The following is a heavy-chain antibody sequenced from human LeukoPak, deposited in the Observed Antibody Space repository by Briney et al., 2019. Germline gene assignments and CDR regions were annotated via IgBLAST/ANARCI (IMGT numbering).Heavy chain of an antibody. CDR2: IYYSGST. D-gene: IGHD4-17*01. J-gene: IGHJ3*02. CDR1: GGSISSGRYY. V-gene: IGHV4-31*03. CDR3: ARQAVTDAFDI. Sequence: SETLSLTCTVSGGSISSGRYYWSWIRQHPGKGLEWIGYIYYSGSTYYNPSLKSRVTISVDTSKNQFSLKLSSVTAADTAVYYCARQAVTDAFDIWGQGTMVTVSS.